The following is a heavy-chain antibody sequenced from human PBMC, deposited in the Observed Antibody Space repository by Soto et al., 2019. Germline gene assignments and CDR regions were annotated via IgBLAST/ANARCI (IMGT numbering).Heavy chain of an antibody. V-gene: IGHV3-30-3*01. CDR3: AREYGDYYAFDI. CDR2: ISYDGSNK. Sequence: GGSLRLSCAASGFTFRSYAMHWVRQATGKGLEWVAVISYDGSNKYYADSVKGRFTISRDNSKNTLYLQMNSLRAEDTAVYYCAREYGDYYAFDIWGQGTMVTVSS. D-gene: IGHD4-17*01. CDR1: GFTFRSYA. J-gene: IGHJ3*02.